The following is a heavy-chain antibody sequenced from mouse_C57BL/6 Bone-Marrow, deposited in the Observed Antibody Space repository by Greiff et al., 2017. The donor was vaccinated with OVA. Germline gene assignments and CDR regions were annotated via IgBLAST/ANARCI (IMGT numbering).Heavy chain of an antibody. CDR2: IRNKPNGSTT. D-gene: IGHD1-1*01. CDR3: ARYKGRVAVDYFDY. Sequence: DVQLVESGGGLVQPGDSLSLTCAASGFTFTNYYMSWVRQPPGKALEWLAFIRNKPNGSTTEYSVSVKGRFTISRDNSQSILYLQMNALRAEDSATYYCARYKGRVAVDYFDYWGQGTALTVSS. J-gene: IGHJ2*01. CDR1: GFTFTNYY. V-gene: IGHV7-3*01.